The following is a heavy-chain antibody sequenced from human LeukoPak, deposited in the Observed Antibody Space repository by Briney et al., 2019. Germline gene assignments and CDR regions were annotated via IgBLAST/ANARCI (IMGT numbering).Heavy chain of an antibody. CDR3: ATYINWVAGDV. J-gene: IGHJ6*02. Sequence: GGSLRLSCAASGFTFSEPWLTWVRQVPGQGLEWVAHINHEGGGIQYVDSVKGRFTISRDNAKGSVYLQMNSLRAEDTAIYHCATYINWVAGDVWGQGTTVIVSS. CDR2: INHEGGGI. CDR1: GFTFSEPW. V-gene: IGHV3-7*01. D-gene: IGHD1-1*01.